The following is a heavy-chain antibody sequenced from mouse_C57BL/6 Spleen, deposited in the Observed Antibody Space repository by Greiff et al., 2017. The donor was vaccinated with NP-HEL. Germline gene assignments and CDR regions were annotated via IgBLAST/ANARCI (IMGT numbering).Heavy chain of an antibody. CDR1: GYTFTSYW. D-gene: IGHD1-1*01. V-gene: IGHV1-74*01. Sequence: QVQLQQSGAELVKPGASVKVSCKASGYTFTSYWMHWVKQRPGQGLEWIGRIHPSDSDTNYNQKFKGKATLTVDKSSSTTYMQLNILTSEDSAVYYCAGDTSYFYYCDYWGQGTTLTVSS. CDR3: AGDTSYFYYCDY. J-gene: IGHJ2*01. CDR2: IHPSDSDT.